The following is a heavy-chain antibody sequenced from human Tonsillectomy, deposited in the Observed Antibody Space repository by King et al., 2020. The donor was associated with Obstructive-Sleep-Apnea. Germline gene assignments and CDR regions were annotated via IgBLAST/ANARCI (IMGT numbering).Heavy chain of an antibody. D-gene: IGHD4-23*01. CDR1: GFTFSNYD. CDR2: IGTAGDT. V-gene: IGHV3-13*01. Sequence: VQLVESGGGLVQPGGSLRLSCAASGFTFSNYDMHWVRQATGKGLEWVSAIGTAGDTYYPGSVKGRFTISRENAKHSLCLQMNSLRAGDTAVYYCARVVSRGSIDIWGEGTMVTVYS. CDR3: ARVVSRGSIDI. J-gene: IGHJ3*02.